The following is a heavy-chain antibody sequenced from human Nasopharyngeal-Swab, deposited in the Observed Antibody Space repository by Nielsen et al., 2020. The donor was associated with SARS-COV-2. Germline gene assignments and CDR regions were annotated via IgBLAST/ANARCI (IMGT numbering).Heavy chain of an antibody. V-gene: IGHV3-64*01. J-gene: IGHJ4*02. CDR1: GFTFDTFA. CDR3: TRDRDGGWSFDY. CDR2: ILGDGIAT. D-gene: IGHD6-19*01. Sequence: GESLKISCAASGFTFDTFAMHWVRQAPGKGLEFVSSILGDGIATQYASSVKGRFTISRDNSKNTLYLQMGSLRDEDMAVYYCTRDRDGGWSFDYWGQGILVTVSS.